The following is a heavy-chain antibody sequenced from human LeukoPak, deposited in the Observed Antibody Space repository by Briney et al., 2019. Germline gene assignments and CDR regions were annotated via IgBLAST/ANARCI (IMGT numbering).Heavy chain of an antibody. V-gene: IGHV3-48*02. CDR2: IRTTAEGANYA. D-gene: IGHD3-9*01. J-gene: IGHJ4*02. Sequence: GGSLRLSCATSGFTFTDYPMNWVRQAPGKGLEWVSNIRTTAEGANYAYYADSVKGRVTISRDDVKNTLYLHMNSLRDDDTAVYYCATDQRYAFDYWGQGILVTASS. CDR3: ATDQRYAFDY. CDR1: GFTFTDYP.